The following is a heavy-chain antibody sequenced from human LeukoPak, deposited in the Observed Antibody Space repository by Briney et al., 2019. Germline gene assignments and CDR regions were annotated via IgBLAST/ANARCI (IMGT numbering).Heavy chain of an antibody. CDR1: GFTFSYYW. V-gene: IGHV3-7*01. CDR3: ARHYYDTSGYYGRDYFGY. D-gene: IGHD3-22*01. CDR2: IKQDGTEK. J-gene: IGHJ4*02. Sequence: GGSLRLSCAASGFTFSYYWMSWVRQAPGKGPEWVANIKQDGTEKYYVDSVKGRFTISRDNAKNSLYLQMNSLRAEDTAVYYCARHYYDTSGYYGRDYFGYWGQGTLVTVSS.